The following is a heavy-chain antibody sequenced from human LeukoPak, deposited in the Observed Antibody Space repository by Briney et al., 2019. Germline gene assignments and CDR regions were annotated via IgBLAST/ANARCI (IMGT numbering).Heavy chain of an antibody. CDR2: IYTSGST. CDR1: GGSFSSYY. CDR3: ARVNGDYAGSHYYGMDV. J-gene: IGHJ6*02. D-gene: IGHD4-17*01. V-gene: IGHV4-4*07. Sequence: PSETLSLTCTVSGGSFSSYYWSWIRQPAGKGLEWIGRIYTSGSTNYNPSLKSRVTMSVDTSKNQFSLKLSSVTAADTAVYYCARVNGDYAGSHYYGMDVWGQGATVTVSS.